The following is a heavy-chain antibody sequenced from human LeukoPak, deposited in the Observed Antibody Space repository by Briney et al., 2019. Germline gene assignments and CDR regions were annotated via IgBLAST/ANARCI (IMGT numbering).Heavy chain of an antibody. CDR1: GFTFSTYA. CDR2: IKQDGSDK. D-gene: IGHD6-19*01. CDR3: ARDSSGTDAFDI. Sequence: GSLRLSCAASGFTFSTYAMHWVRQAPGKGLEWVANIKQDGSDKYYVDSVKGRFTISRDNAKTSLYLQMNSLRAGDTAVYYCARDSSGTDAFDIWGQGTMVTVSS. J-gene: IGHJ3*02. V-gene: IGHV3-7*01.